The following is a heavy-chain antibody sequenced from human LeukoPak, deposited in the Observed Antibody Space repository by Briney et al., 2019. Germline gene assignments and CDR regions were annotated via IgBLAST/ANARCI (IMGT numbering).Heavy chain of an antibody. CDR1: GFTFSSYA. D-gene: IGHD3-10*01. J-gene: IGHJ4*02. CDR2: ISYDGSNK. V-gene: IGHV3-30-3*01. Sequence: QAGGSLRLSCAASGFTFSSYAMHGVRQAPGKGLEWVAVISYDGSNKYYADSVKGRFTISRDNSKNTLYLQMNSLRAEDTAVYHCAREWFGELLLGYWGQGTLVTVSS. CDR3: AREWFGELLLGY.